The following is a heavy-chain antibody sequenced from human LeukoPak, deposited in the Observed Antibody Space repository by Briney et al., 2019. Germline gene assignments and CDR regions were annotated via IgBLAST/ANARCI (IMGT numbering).Heavy chain of an antibody. CDR3: ARHAGWAFDI. CDR2: ISHSGGT. D-gene: IGHD2-15*01. V-gene: IGHV4-34*01. J-gene: IGHJ3*02. Sequence: SETLSLTCAVYGGSFSGYWSRIRQPPGKGLEWIGEISHSGGTKHNPSLKSRDTISVDTSKSQVSLKMTSVTAADTAIYYCARHAGWAFDIWGQGTAVTVSS. CDR1: GGSFSGY.